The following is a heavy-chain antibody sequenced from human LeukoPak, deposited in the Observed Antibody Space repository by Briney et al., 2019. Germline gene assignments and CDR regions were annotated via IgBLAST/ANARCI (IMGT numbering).Heavy chain of an antibody. J-gene: IGHJ4*02. CDR3: ARSKGGIAGVPFDY. V-gene: IGHV4-59*01. Sequence: SETLSLTCTVSGGSISSYYWSWIRQPPGKGLEWIGYIYYSGSTNYNPSLKSRVTISVDTSKNQFSLKLSSVTAADTAVYYCARSKGGIAGVPFDYWGQGTLVTVSS. D-gene: IGHD6-13*01. CDR1: GGSISSYY. CDR2: IYYSGST.